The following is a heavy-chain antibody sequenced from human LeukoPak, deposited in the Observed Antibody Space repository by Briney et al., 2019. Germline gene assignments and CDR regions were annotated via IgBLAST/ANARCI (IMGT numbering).Heavy chain of an antibody. CDR1: GFTFSSYS. CDR3: ATSDSYQSGSYSY. J-gene: IGHJ4*02. D-gene: IGHD1-26*01. Sequence: GGSLRLSCAASGFTFSSYSMNWVRQAPGKGLEWVSSISSSSSYIYYADSVKGRSTISRDNAKNSLYLQMNSLRAEDTAVYYCATSDSYQSGSYSYWGQGTLVTVSS. V-gene: IGHV3-21*01. CDR2: ISSSSSYI.